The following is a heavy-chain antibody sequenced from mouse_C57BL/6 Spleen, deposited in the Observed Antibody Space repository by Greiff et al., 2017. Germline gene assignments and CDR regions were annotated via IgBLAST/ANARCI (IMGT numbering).Heavy chain of an antibody. J-gene: IGHJ4*01. V-gene: IGHV5-16*01. D-gene: IGHD3-2*02. CDR3: ARERLPYAMDY. CDR1: GFTFSDYY. Sequence: EVKLVESERGLVQPGSSMKLSCTASGFTFSDYYMAWVRQVPEKGLEWVANINYDGSSTYYLDSLKSRFIISRDNAKNILYLQMSSLKSEDTATYYCARERLPYAMDYWGQGTSVTVSS. CDR2: INYDGSST.